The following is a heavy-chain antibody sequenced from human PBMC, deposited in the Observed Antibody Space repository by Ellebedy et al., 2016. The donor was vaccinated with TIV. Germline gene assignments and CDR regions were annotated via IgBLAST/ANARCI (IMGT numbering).Heavy chain of an antibody. CDR3: AQASSWYGCPFDY. CDR2: IYYSGSA. J-gene: IGHJ4*02. D-gene: IGHD6-13*01. Sequence: MPSETLSLTCTVSGGSISNSDYYWNWIRQPPGKGLEWIGSIYYSGSAYYNPSLKSRVTVSVDTSKNQFSLKLNSVTAADTAVYYCAQASSWYGCPFDYWGQGALVTVSS. CDR1: GGSISNSDYY. V-gene: IGHV4-39*07.